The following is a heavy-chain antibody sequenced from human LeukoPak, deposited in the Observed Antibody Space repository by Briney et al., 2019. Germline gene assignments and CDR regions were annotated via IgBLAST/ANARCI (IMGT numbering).Heavy chain of an antibody. D-gene: IGHD3-10*01. CDR3: ARHKMVRGIGYYYYMDV. V-gene: IGHV4-39*01. CDR1: GGSISSSSYY. Sequence: SETLSLTCTVSGGSISSSSYYWGWIRQPPGKGLEWIGEINHSGSTNYNPSLKSRVTISVDTSKNQFSLKLSSVTAADTAVYYCARHKMVRGIGYYYYMDVWGKGATVTISS. CDR2: INHSGST. J-gene: IGHJ6*03.